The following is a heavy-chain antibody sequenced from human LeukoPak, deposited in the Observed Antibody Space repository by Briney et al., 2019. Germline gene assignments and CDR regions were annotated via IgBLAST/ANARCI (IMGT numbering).Heavy chain of an antibody. D-gene: IGHD3-3*01. CDR3: ARVYDFFYYYYYYGMDV. Sequence: GASVKVSCKASGYTFTSYDINWVRQATGQGLEWMGWMNPNSGNTGYAQKFQGRVTMTRDTSISTAYMELSRLRSDDTAVYYCARVYDFFYYYYYYGMDVWGQGTTVTVSS. V-gene: IGHV1-8*01. J-gene: IGHJ6*02. CDR1: GYTFTSYD. CDR2: MNPNSGNT.